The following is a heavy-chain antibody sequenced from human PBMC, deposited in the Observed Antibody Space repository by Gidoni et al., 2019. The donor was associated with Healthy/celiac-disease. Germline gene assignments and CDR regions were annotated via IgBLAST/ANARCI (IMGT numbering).Heavy chain of an antibody. D-gene: IGHD3-3*01. Sequence: QVQLVQSGAEVKKPGSSVKVSCKASGGTFSSYAISWGRQAPGQGLEGMGGIIPIFGTENDDQKFQGRVTITADKSTSTAYMELSSLRSEETAVYYCARAPYDFWSGYPNWYFDLWGRGTLVTVSS. CDR1: GGTFSSYA. V-gene: IGHV1-69*06. J-gene: IGHJ2*01. CDR3: ARAPYDFWSGYPNWYFDL. CDR2: IIPIFGTE.